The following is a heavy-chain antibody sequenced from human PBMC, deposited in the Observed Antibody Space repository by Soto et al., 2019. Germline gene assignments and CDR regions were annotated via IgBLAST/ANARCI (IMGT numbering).Heavy chain of an antibody. J-gene: IGHJ3*02. V-gene: IGHV1-69*01. Sequence: QVQLVQSGAEVKKPGSSVKVSCKASGGTFSSYAISWVRQAPGQGLEWMGGIIPIFGTANYAQKFQGRVTITADESTSTAYMELSSLRSEDTAVYYCARDYYDSSGYYYSAFDIWGQATMVTVSS. D-gene: IGHD3-22*01. CDR1: GGTFSSYA. CDR3: ARDYYDSSGYYYSAFDI. CDR2: IIPIFGTA.